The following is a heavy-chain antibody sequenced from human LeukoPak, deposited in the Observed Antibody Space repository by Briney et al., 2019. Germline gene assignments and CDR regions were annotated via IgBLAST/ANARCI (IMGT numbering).Heavy chain of an antibody. V-gene: IGHV4-39*02. J-gene: IGHJ4*02. CDR1: GGSISSSSYY. CDR3: AREFELVDRTFDY. CDR2: IFSSGST. Sequence: SETRSLTCTVSGGSISSSSYYWGWIRQPSGKGLEWIGSIFSSGSTFFNPSLKSRVTISVDTSKNQFSLNLSSVTAADTAVYYCAREFELVDRTFDYWGQGTLVTVSS. D-gene: IGHD1-7*01.